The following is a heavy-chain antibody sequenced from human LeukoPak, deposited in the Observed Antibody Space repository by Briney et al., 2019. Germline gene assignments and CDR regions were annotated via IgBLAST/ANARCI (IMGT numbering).Heavy chain of an antibody. Sequence: ASVKVSCKASGYTFTGYYMHWVRQAPGQGLEWMGWISPNSGGTNYAQKFQGRVTMTRDTSISTAYMELSRLRSDDTAVYYCARLWSAPTSRGSNWFDPWGQGTLVTVSS. V-gene: IGHV1-2*02. CDR2: ISPNSGGT. D-gene: IGHD3-16*01. J-gene: IGHJ5*02. CDR3: ARLWSAPTSRGSNWFDP. CDR1: GYTFTGYY.